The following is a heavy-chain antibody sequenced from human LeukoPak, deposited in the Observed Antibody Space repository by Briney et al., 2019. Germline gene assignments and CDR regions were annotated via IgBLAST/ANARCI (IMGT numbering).Heavy chain of an antibody. Sequence: PGGSLRLSCAASGFTFSSYAMSWVRQAPGKGLEWVSAISGSGGSTYYADSVKGRFTISRDNSKNTLYLQMNSLRAEDTAVYYCAKVFGKEIAAAGFDPWGQGTLVTVSS. CDR1: GFTFSSYA. CDR3: AKVFGKEIAAAGFDP. D-gene: IGHD6-13*01. V-gene: IGHV3-23*01. J-gene: IGHJ5*02. CDR2: ISGSGGST.